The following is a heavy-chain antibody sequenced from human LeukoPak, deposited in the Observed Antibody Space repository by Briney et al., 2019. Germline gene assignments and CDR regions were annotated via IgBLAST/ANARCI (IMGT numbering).Heavy chain of an antibody. CDR2: IGSDNKP. V-gene: IGHV3-23*01. CDR1: GFTFSAYA. CDR3: AKDDDDGDHVVVDH. D-gene: IGHD4-17*01. J-gene: IGHJ4*02. Sequence: PGGSLRLSCEASGFTFSAYAMTWVRQAPGQGLEWVSSIGSDNKPHYSESVKGRFAISRDNSKSMLFLQMNSLRAEDTAIYYCAKDDDDGDHVVVDHWGQGTLVTVSS.